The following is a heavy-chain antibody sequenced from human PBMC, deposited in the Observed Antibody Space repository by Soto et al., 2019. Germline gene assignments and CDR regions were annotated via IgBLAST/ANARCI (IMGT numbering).Heavy chain of an antibody. D-gene: IGHD3-3*01. CDR1: GYTFTSYD. V-gene: IGHV1-8*01. CDR2: MNPNSGNT. Sequence: GASVKVSCKASGYTFTSYDINWVRRATGQGLEWMGWMNPNSGNTGYAQKFQGRVTMTRNTSISTAYMELSSLRSEDTAVYYCARGTYYDFWSGYYTSGYFDYWGQGTPVTVSS. CDR3: ARGTYYDFWSGYYTSGYFDY. J-gene: IGHJ4*02.